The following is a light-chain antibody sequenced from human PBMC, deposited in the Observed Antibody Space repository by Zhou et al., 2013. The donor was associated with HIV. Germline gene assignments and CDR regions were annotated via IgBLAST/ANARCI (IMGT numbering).Light chain of an antibody. Sequence: EIVMTQSPATLSVSPGERATLSCRASQSVSRNLAWYQQKPGQAPRLLIYDISKRATGIPDRFSGSGSGTDFTLTISRLEPEDFAVYYCQHYGVSPYTFGPGTKLEI. J-gene: IGKJ2*01. V-gene: IGKV3-20*01. CDR3: QHYGVSPYT. CDR2: DIS. CDR1: QSVSRN.